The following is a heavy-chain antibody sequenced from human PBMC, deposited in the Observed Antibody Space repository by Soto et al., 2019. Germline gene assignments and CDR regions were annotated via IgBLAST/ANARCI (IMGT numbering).Heavy chain of an antibody. J-gene: IGHJ4*02. CDR3: TREVAGSPKGET. V-gene: IGHV4-39*01. CDR2: MYYNGNS. Sequence: SETRSRTFTVAGGSISSSRYYWAWVRHPPGKGLEWSGRMYYNGNSYYKPSLKSLVTISIDTSRNQFSLKVTPVTAEDTAVYFCTREVAGSPKGETWGKRTVVTASS. CDR1: GGSISSSRYY. D-gene: IGHD6-19*01.